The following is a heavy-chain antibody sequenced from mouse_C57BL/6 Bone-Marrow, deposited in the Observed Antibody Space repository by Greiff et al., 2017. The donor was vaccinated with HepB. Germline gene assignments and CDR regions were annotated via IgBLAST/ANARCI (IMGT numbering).Heavy chain of an antibody. V-gene: IGHV1-76*01. CDR2: IYPGSGNT. J-gene: IGHJ3*01. D-gene: IGHD4-1*01. CDR3: ARGWDRVAY. CDR1: GYTFTDYY. Sequence: VQLQQSGAELVRPGASVKLSCKASGYTFTDYYINWVKQRPGQGLEWIARIYPGSGNTYYNEKFKGKATLTAEKSSSTAYMQLSSLTSEDSAVYFCARGWDRVAYWGQGTLVTVSA.